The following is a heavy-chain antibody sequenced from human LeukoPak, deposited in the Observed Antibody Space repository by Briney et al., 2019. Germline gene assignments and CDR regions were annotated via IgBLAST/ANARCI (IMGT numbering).Heavy chain of an antibody. CDR3: ARLVGLSTTASY. D-gene: IGHD5/OR15-5a*01. CDR1: GYTFIGYY. Sequence: ASVKVSCKASGYTFIGYYLHWGRQAPGQGLEWMGWINPTSGGTNYAQKFQDRVTMTRDTSINTAYMKLSRLTSDDTAVYYCARLVGLSTTASYWGQGTLVIVSS. V-gene: IGHV1-2*02. CDR2: INPTSGGT. J-gene: IGHJ4*02.